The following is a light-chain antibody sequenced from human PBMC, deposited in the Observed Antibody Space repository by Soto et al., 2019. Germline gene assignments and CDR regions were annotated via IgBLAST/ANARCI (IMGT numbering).Light chain of an antibody. CDR1: SSDVGSYNL. CDR2: EGS. CDR3: CSYAGSSTLYV. V-gene: IGLV2-23*01. J-gene: IGLJ1*01. Sequence: QSVLTQPASVSGSRGQSITMSCTGTSSDVGSYNLVSWYQQHPGKAPKLMIYEGSKRPSGVSNRFSGSKSGNTASLTISGLQAEDEADYYCCSYAGSSTLYVFGTGTKVTVL.